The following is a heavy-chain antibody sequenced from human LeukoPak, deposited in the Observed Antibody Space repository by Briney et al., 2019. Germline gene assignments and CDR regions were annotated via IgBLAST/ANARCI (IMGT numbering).Heavy chain of an antibody. Sequence: GGSLRLSCGASGFSFSSYWMHWVRQAPGKGLMWVSRVNNDGSSTTYADSVEGRFTISRDNARSTLYLQTNSLRAEDTAVYYCARSSYPYYFDYWGQGTLVTVSS. CDR1: GFSFSSYW. CDR3: ARSSYPYYFDY. D-gene: IGHD6-19*01. J-gene: IGHJ4*02. CDR2: VNNDGSST. V-gene: IGHV3-74*01.